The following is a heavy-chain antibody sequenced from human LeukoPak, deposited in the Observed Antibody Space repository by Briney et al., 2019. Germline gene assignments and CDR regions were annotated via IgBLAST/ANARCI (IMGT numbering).Heavy chain of an antibody. CDR2: IYHSGYT. V-gene: IGHV4-4*07. J-gene: IGHJ4*02. CDR1: GGSISSYY. Sequence: SETLSLTCTASGGSISSYYWSWIRQPAGKGLEWIGSIYHSGYTYYNPSLKSRVTISVDTSKNQFSLKLSSVTAADTAVHYCARGLNPSYWGQGTLVTVSS. CDR3: ARGLNPSY.